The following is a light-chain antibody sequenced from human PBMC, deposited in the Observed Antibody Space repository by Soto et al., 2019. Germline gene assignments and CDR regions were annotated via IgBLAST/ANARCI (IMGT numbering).Light chain of an antibody. CDR1: SRDVGAYKL. J-gene: IGLJ1*01. CDR2: EVG. Sequence: ALTQPASVSGSPGQSITISCTGTSRDVGAYKLVSWYQQHPGKAPKLIIYEVGERPSGASNRFSGSKSGNTASLTISGLQAEDEAYYYCDSYAGGSRVFGTGTRSPS. CDR3: DSYAGGSRV. V-gene: IGLV2-23*02.